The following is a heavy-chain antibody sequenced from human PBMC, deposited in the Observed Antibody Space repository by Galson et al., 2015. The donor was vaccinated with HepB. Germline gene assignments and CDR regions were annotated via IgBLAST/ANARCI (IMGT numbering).Heavy chain of an antibody. CDR3: AKDRGEMGYYGFSRGDYFDY. D-gene: IGHD3-22*01. J-gene: IGHJ4*02. Sequence: SLRLSCAASGFTFSSYGMHWVRQAPGKGLEWVAVISYDGSNKYYADPVKGRFTISRDNSKNTLYLQMNSLRAEDTAVYYCAKDRGEMGYYGFSRGDYFDYWGQGTLVTVSS. CDR1: GFTFSSYG. CDR2: ISYDGSNK. V-gene: IGHV3-30*18.